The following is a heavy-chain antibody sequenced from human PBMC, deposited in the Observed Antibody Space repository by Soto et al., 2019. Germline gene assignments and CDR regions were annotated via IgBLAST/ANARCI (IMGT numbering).Heavy chain of an antibody. V-gene: IGHV3-21*01. CDR2: ISSSSSYI. CDR1: GFTFSSYS. D-gene: IGHD6-19*01. CDR3: ARDDSVPDIAVASSPRFDY. Sequence: VMAGGSLRLSCAASGFTFSSYSMNWVRQAPGKGLEWVSSISSSSSYIYYADSVKGRFTISRDNAKNSLYLQMNSLRAEDTAVYYCARDDSVPDIAVASSPRFDYWGQGTLVTVSS. J-gene: IGHJ4*02.